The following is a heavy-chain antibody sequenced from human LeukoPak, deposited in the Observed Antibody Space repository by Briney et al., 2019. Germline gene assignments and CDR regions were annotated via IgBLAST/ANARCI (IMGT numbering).Heavy chain of an antibody. CDR2: MNPNSGNT. CDR3: ARSRWKCCYLFDH. Sequence: ASVKVSCKASGYTFTSYDINWVRQATGQGLEWMGWMNPNSGNTGYAQKFQGRVTMTRNTSISTAYMELSSLRSEDTAVYYCARSRWKCCYLFDHWGQGTLVTVSS. CDR1: GYTFTSYD. V-gene: IGHV1-8*01. J-gene: IGHJ4*02. D-gene: IGHD1-1*01.